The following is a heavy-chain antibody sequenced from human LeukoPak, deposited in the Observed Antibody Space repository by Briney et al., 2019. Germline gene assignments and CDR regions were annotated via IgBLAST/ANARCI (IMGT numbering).Heavy chain of an antibody. Sequence: GGSLRLSCAASGFTFSSYSMNWVRQAPGKGLEWVSSISSSSSYIYYADSVEGRFTISRDNAKNSLYLQMNSLRAEDTAVYYCASLCSSTSCYHHHWGQGTLVTVSS. CDR3: ASLCSSTSCYHHH. J-gene: IGHJ4*02. D-gene: IGHD2-2*01. CDR2: ISSSSSYI. V-gene: IGHV3-21*01. CDR1: GFTFSSYS.